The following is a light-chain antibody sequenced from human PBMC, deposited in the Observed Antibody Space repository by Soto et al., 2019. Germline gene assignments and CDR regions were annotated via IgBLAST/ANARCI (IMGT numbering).Light chain of an antibody. Sequence: QSVLTQPPSASGSPGQAVTISCTGTSSDVGGYDYVSWYQQHPGKAPKLMIYEVTKRPSGVPDRFSGSKSGNTASLTVSGLQAEDEADYYCGTWDVSLSGVIFGAGTKLTVL. J-gene: IGLJ2*01. CDR1: SSDVGGYDY. CDR2: EVT. CDR3: GTWDVSLSGVI. V-gene: IGLV2-8*01.